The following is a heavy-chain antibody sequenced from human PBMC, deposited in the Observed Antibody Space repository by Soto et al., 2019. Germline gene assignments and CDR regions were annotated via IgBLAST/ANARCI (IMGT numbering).Heavy chain of an antibody. CDR2: IKQDGSEK. Sequence: GGSLRVSCAASGFTFSSYWMSWVRQAPGKGLEWVANIKQDGSEKYYVDSVRGRFTISRDNAKNSLYLQMNSLRAEDTAVYYCARAWGEQQLLTPSHYFDYWGQGTLVTVSS. CDR3: ARAWGEQQLLTPSHYFDY. D-gene: IGHD6-13*01. V-gene: IGHV3-7*03. J-gene: IGHJ4*02. CDR1: GFTFSSYW.